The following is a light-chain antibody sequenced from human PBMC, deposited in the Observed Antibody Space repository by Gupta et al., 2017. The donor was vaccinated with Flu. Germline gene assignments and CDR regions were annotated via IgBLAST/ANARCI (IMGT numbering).Light chain of an antibody. V-gene: IGKV4-1*01. J-gene: IGKJ1*01. CDR3: QQYYTTPWT. CDR1: QSVLYSSNNGNY. Sequence: DVVMTQSPDSLAVSLGERATINCKSSQSVLYSSNNGNYVAWYQHKAGQPPKLLIYWASTRESGVPDGFSGSGSGTDFTLTISNLQAEDVAVYYCQQYYTTPWTFGQGTXVEIK. CDR2: WAS.